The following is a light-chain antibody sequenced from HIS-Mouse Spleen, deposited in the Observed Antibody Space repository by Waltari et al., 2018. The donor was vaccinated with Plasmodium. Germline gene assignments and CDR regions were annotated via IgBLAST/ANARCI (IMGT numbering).Light chain of an antibody. CDR3: YSTDSSGNHRV. Sequence: SYELTQPPSVSVSPGQTASITCSGANLGDKYACWYQQKPGQSPVLVIYQDSKRPSGIPERFSGSNSGTMATLTISGAQVEDEADYYCYSTDSSGNHRVFGGGTKLTVL. V-gene: IGLV3-10*01. CDR2: QDS. CDR1: NLGDKY. J-gene: IGLJ3*02.